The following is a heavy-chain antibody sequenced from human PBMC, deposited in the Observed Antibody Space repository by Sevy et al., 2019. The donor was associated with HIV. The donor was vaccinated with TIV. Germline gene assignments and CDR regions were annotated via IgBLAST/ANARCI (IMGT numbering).Heavy chain of an antibody. CDR2: LSFGCGEI. CDR3: AREGCTKPHDY. CDR1: GFTFSKYS. D-gene: IGHD2-8*01. J-gene: IGHJ4*02. V-gene: IGHV3-23*01. Sequence: GGSLRVSCAASGFTFSKYSMSWVRQPPGKGLEWVSTLSFGCGEINYADSVKGRFTISRDNSKSSVYLQTNNLRPEDTAVYYCAREGCTKPHDYWGQGTLVTVSS.